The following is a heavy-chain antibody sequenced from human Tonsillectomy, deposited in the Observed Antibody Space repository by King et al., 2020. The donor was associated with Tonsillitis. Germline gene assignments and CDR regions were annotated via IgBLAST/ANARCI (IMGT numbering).Heavy chain of an antibody. V-gene: IGHV6-1*01. CDR1: GDSVSSNSAA. CDR2: TYYRSKWHN. J-gene: IGHJ4*02. CDR3: ERGRDGYIGS. Sequence: QLQESGPGLVKPSQTLSLTCTISGDSVSSNSAAWNWIRQSPTRGLEWLGKTYYRSKWHNAYSVSGKSRISISPDTYKNQFYLQLNSVTLDDTAVYYCERGRDGYIGSWGQGTLVTVSS. D-gene: IGHD5-24*01.